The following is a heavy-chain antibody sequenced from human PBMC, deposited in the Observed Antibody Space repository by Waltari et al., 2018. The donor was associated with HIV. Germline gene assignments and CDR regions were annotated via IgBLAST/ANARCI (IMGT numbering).Heavy chain of an antibody. Sequence: QVQLVQSGPEMKKLGASVKISCRASGFTFTHYFFSWVRQAPGQGLEWLGWISAYDGNKDFARRFKDRVILTTDTSTTTAYLEVRSLRSDDTAMYYCVRGGGTWLYDMYYYQGMDVWGQGTTVTVSS. CDR2: ISAYDGNK. CDR1: GFTFTHYF. D-gene: IGHD2-8*01. CDR3: VRGGGTWLYDMYYYQGMDV. J-gene: IGHJ6*02. V-gene: IGHV1-18*01.